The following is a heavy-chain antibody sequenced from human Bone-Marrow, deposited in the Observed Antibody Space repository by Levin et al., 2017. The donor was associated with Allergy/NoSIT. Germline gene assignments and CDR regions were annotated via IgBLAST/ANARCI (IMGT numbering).Heavy chain of an antibody. J-gene: IGHJ5*02. CDR1: GFTFSSYW. CDR2: IRQDGSEK. V-gene: IGHV3-7*01. Sequence: GESLKISCTVSGFTFSSYWMSWVRQAPGKGLEWVANIRQDGSEKYYVDSVKGRFIISRDNAKNSLYLQMNSLRAEDTAVYYCANGDDYGSHSAPYNWFDPWGQGTLVTVSS. D-gene: IGHD4-17*01. CDR3: ANGDDYGSHSAPYNWFDP.